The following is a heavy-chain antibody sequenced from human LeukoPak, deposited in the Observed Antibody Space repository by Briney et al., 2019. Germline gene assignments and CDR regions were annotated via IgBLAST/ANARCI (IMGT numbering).Heavy chain of an antibody. CDR1: GFTFSSYA. V-gene: IGHV3-23*01. CDR2: ISGSGGST. D-gene: IGHD6-19*01. Sequence: HSGGSLRLSCAASGFTFSSYAMSWVRQAPGKGLEWVSAISGSGGSTYYADSVKGRFTISRDNSKNTLYLQMNSLRAEDTAVYYCAKGFSRSGWYEFDYWGQGTLVTVSS. J-gene: IGHJ4*02. CDR3: AKGFSRSGWYEFDY.